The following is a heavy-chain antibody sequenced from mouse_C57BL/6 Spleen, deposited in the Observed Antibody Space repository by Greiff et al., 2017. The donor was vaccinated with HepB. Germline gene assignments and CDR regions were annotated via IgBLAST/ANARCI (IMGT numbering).Heavy chain of an antibody. CDR1: GYTFTSYW. CDR2: IYPSDSET. V-gene: IGHV1-61*01. CDR3: ARGGITTAFDY. Sequence: VKLQQPGAELVRPGSSVKLSCKASGYTFTSYWMDWVKQRPGQGLEWIGNIYPSDSETHYNQKFKDKATLTVDKSSSTAYMQLSSLTSEDSAVYYCARGGITTAFDYWGQGTTLTVSS. D-gene: IGHD1-2*01. J-gene: IGHJ2*01.